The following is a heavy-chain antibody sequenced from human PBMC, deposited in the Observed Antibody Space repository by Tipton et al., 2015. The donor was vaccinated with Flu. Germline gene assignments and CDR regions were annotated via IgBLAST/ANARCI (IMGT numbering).Heavy chain of an antibody. Sequence: SLRLSCAASGFPFSEFWMHWVRQAPGKGLERVAHTNQDGSEEAYVESVKGRFTISRDNARNSLYLQMNSLTVEDTAVYYCVREIAGANSYWGQGTLVTVSS. J-gene: IGHJ4*02. CDR3: VREIAGANSY. CDR1: GFPFSEFW. CDR2: TNQDGSEE. D-gene: IGHD4/OR15-4a*01. V-gene: IGHV3-7*01.